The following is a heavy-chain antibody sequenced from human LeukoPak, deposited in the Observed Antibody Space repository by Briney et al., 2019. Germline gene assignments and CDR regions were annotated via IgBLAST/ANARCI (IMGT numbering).Heavy chain of an antibody. CDR1: GGSFSGYY. V-gene: IGHV4-59*10. D-gene: IGHD2-15*01. CDR3: ARYCSGGSCTVGAIDY. CDR2: IYTTGST. J-gene: IGHJ4*02. Sequence: SETLSLTCAVYGGSFSGYYWSWIRQPPGKGLEWIGRIYTTGSTHYNPSLKSRVTMSVDTSKNQFSLKLSSVTAADTAVYYCARYCSGGSCTVGAIDYWGQGTLVTVSS.